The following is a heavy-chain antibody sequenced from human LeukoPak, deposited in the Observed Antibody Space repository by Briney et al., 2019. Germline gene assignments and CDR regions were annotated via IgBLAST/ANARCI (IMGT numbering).Heavy chain of an antibody. V-gene: IGHV5-51*01. D-gene: IGHD4-23*01. CDR3: ARQESGLRWQTFDY. J-gene: IGHJ4*02. CDR2: IYPGDSDT. CDR1: GYSFTNYW. Sequence: GESLKISCQGSGYSFTNYWIAWVRQMPGKGLEGMGIIYPGDSDTKYSPSFQGQVTISADKSITTAYLQWSSLKASDTAMYYCARQESGLRWQTFDYWGQGTLVTVSS.